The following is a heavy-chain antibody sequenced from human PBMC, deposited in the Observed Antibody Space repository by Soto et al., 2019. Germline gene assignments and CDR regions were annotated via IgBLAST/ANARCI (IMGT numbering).Heavy chain of an antibody. CDR1: GGSISSYY. CDR3: ASVYGGAFDY. J-gene: IGHJ4*02. CDR2: IYYSGST. V-gene: IGHV4-59*01. D-gene: IGHD4-17*01. Sequence: QVQLQESGPGLVKPSETLSLTCTVSGGSISSYYWSWIRQPPGKGLEWIGYIYYSGSTNYNPSLTSXAXMXXDTSKNQFSLKLSSVTAADTAVYYCASVYGGAFDYWGQGTLVTVSS.